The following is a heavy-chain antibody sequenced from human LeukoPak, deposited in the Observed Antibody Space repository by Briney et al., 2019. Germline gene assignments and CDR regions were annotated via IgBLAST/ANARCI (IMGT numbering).Heavy chain of an antibody. J-gene: IGHJ4*02. V-gene: IGHV4-30-4*01. CDR3: ARASMVRGVIIDY. D-gene: IGHD3-10*01. Sequence: KTSETLSLTCTVSGGSISSYYWSWIRQPPGKGLEWIGYIYYSGSTYYNPSLKSRVTISVDTSKNQFSLKLSSVTAADTAVYYCARASMVRGVIIDYWGQGTLVTVSS. CDR2: IYYSGST. CDR1: GGSISSYY.